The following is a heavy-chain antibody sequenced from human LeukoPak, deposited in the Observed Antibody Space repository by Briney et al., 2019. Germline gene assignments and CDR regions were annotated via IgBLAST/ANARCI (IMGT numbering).Heavy chain of an antibody. D-gene: IGHD6-13*01. V-gene: IGHV3-48*04. CDR3: AKEVGFAAALDY. CDR2: ISSSGSTI. Sequence: GGSLRLSCAASGFTFSSYSMNWVRQAPGKGLEWVSYISSSGSTIYYADSVKGRFTISRDNAKNSLYLQMNSLRAEDTALYYCAKEVGFAAALDYWGQGTLVTVSS. CDR1: GFTFSSYS. J-gene: IGHJ4*02.